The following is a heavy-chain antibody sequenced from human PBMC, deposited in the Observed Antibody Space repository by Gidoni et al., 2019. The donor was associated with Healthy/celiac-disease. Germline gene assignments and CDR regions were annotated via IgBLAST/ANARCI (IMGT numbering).Heavy chain of an antibody. Sequence: GLEWVSAISGSGGSTYYADSVKGRFTISRDNSKNTLYLQMNSLRAEDTAVYYCASGYDLSYWGQGTLVTVSS. D-gene: IGHD5-12*01. CDR2: ISGSGGST. J-gene: IGHJ4*02. V-gene: IGHV3-23*01. CDR3: ASGYDLSY.